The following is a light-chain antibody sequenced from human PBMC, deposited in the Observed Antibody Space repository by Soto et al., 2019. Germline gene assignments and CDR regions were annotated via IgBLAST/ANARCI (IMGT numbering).Light chain of an antibody. CDR1: SSDIGTYNY. Sequence: QSALTQPRSVSGSPGQSVTISCTGTSSDIGTYNYVSWYQQHPGKAPKVMIYDVSERPAGVPDSFSGSKSGTTASLTISGLHAEDEADYYCCSYGGRRRDVFGTGTKLTVL. V-gene: IGLV2-11*01. CDR2: DVS. CDR3: CSYGGRRRDV. J-gene: IGLJ1*01.